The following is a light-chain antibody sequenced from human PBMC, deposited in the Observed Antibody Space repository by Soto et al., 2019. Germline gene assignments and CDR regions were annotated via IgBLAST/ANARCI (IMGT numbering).Light chain of an antibody. CDR2: DVT. CDR1: SSDVGAYNH. CDR3: NSYTTSSTVV. Sequence: QSALTHPASVSGSPGQSITISCTGSSSDVGAYNHVSWYQQHPGKVPKLMIYDVTYRPSGVSNRFSGSKSGNTASLTISGLQAEDEADYYCNSYTTSSTVVFGGGTQLTVL. V-gene: IGLV2-14*03. J-gene: IGLJ2*01.